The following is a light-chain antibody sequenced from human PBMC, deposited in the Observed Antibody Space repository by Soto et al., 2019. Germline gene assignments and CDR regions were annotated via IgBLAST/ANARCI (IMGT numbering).Light chain of an antibody. Sequence: EIVLTQSPATMSVSPGERATLSCRASQSVSTNLAWYQQKPGQPPRLLIYGAYTRATDIPARFSGSGSGTEFTLTISSLHSEDFAVYYCQQYNNWPPLTFGGGTKVEIK. CDR1: QSVSTN. J-gene: IGKJ4*01. CDR2: GAY. V-gene: IGKV3-15*01. CDR3: QQYNNWPPLT.